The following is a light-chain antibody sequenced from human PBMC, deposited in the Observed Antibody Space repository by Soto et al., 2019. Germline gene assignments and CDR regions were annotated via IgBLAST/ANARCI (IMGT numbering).Light chain of an antibody. CDR1: SGHSNYA. CDR3: QTWGSGIVV. J-gene: IGLJ2*01. V-gene: IGLV4-69*01. CDR2: LNSDGSH. Sequence: QLVLTQSPSASASLGASVKLTCTLSSGHSNYAIAWHQQQSEKGPRYLMKLNSDGSHSKGDGIPDRFSGSSSGAERYLTISCLPSEDEADYYCQTWGSGIVVFGGGTKVTVL.